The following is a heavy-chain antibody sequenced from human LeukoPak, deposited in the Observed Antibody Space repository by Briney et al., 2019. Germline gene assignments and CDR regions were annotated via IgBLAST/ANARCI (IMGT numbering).Heavy chain of an antibody. CDR1: GYTFTSYG. Sequence: ASVKVSCKASGYTFTSYGISWVRQAPGQGLEWMGWISAYNGNTNYAQELQGRVTMTTDTSTSTAYMELRSLRSDDTAVYYCARDWYYYGSGSSLPIDYWGQGTLVTVSS. J-gene: IGHJ4*02. CDR3: ARDWYYYGSGSSLPIDY. V-gene: IGHV1-18*01. CDR2: ISAYNGNT. D-gene: IGHD3-10*01.